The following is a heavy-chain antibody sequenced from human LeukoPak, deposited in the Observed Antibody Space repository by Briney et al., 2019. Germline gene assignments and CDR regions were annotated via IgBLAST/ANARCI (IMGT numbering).Heavy chain of an antibody. Sequence: SETLSLTCSVSVDSIRSGTYYWSWIRQPAGKGLEWIGRIYTSGSTNYNPSLKSQVTISVDTSKNQFSLKLTSVTAADTAVYYCARGGGATRIDYWGQGTLVTVSS. CDR1: VDSIRSGTYY. CDR3: ARGGGATRIDY. D-gene: IGHD5-12*01. CDR2: IYTSGST. J-gene: IGHJ4*02. V-gene: IGHV4-61*02.